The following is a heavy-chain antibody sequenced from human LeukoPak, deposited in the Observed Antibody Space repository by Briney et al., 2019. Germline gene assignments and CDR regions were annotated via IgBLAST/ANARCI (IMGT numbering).Heavy chain of an antibody. V-gene: IGHV4-59*01. CDR2: IYHSGSA. Sequence: SGPTLVNPSETLSLICTVSGGSIGDYYWTWIRQPPGKGLEWIGYIYHSGSANYKSSLKSRVTISLDTSKNQVSLKMKSVTAADTAVYYCARGPEGIAAPPWVDPWGQGTLVTVSS. D-gene: IGHD6-13*01. CDR1: GGSIGDYY. J-gene: IGHJ5*02. CDR3: ARGPEGIAAPPWVDP.